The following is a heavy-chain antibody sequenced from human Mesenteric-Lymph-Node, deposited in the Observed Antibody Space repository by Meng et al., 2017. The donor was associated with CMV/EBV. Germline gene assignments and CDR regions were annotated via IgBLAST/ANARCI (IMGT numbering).Heavy chain of an antibody. D-gene: IGHD7-27*01. J-gene: IGHJ3*02. V-gene: IGHV3-21*01. CDR3: ARDLWGSGGAFDI. CDR2: ISSSSTYI. Sequence: GGSLRLSCAASGFAFSSYSMNWVRQAPGKGLEWVSSISSSSTYIYYTDSVKGRFTISRDNAKNSLYLQMNSLRAEDTAVYYCARDLWGSGGAFDIWGQGTMVTVSS. CDR1: GFAFSSYS.